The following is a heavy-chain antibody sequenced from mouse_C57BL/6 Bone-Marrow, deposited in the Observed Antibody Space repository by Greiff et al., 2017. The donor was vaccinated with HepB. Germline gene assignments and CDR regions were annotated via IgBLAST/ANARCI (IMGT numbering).Heavy chain of an antibody. J-gene: IGHJ3*01. CDR1: GYTFTDYY. CDR3: ATEAPDPTWFAY. CDR2: INPYNGGT. V-gene: IGHV1-19*01. Sequence: VQLQQSGPVLVKPGASVKMSCKASGYTFTDYYINWVKQSHGKSLEWIGVINPYNGGTSYNQKFKGKATLTVDKSSSTAYMELNSLTSEDSAVYYCATEAPDPTWFAYWGQGTLVTVSA.